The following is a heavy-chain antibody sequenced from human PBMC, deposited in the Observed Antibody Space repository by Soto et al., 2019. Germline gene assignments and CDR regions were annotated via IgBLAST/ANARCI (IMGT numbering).Heavy chain of an antibody. CDR1: GFTFSGDS. CDR3: AKKVNSGPGSQYFDY. J-gene: IGHJ4*02. Sequence: GGSLRLSCAASGFTFSGDSMSWVRQAPGKGLEWVSGFRSSGDGGTTYYADSVKGRFTISRDNSKNTLFLQMNSLRPEDTAIYYCAKKVNSGPGSQYFDYWGQGTLVPVSS. V-gene: IGHV3-23*01. D-gene: IGHD3-10*01. CDR2: FRSSGDGGTT.